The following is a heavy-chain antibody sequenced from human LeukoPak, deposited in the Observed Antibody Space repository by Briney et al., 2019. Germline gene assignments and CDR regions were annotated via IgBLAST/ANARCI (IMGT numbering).Heavy chain of an antibody. Sequence: GGSLRLSCAASGFTFSDYYMSWIRQAPGKGLEWVSYITSTGSTIYYADSVKGRFTISRDNSKNTLYLQMNSLRAEDTAVYYCARESRGGSFDPWGQGTLVTVSS. V-gene: IGHV3-11*04. CDR1: GFTFSDYY. CDR3: ARESRGGSFDP. J-gene: IGHJ5*02. D-gene: IGHD3-10*01. CDR2: ITSTGSTI.